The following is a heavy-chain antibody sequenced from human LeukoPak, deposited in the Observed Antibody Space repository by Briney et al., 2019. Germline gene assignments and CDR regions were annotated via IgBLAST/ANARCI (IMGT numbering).Heavy chain of an antibody. CDR1: GGSVSGYY. D-gene: IGHD3-16*02. CDR2: INHSGST. CDR3: ARGHYDYVWGSYRPDAFDI. J-gene: IGHJ3*02. V-gene: IGHV4-34*01. Sequence: PSETLSLTCAVYGGSVSGYYWSWIRQPPGKGLEWIGEINHSGSTNYNPSLKSRVTISVDTSKHQFSLKLSSVTAADTAVYYCARGHYDYVWGSYRPDAFDIWGQGTMVTVSS.